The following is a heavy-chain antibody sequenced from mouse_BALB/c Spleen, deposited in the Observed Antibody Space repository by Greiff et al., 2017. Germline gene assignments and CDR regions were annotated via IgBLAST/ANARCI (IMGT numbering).Heavy chain of an antibody. Sequence: DVMLVESGGGLVKPGGSLKLSCAASGFTFSSYAMSWVRQTPEKRLEWVASISSGGSTYYPDSVKGRFSISRDNARNILYLQMSSLRSEDTAMYYCAKATFYYFDYWGQGTTLTVSS. CDR3: AKATFYYFDY. CDR1: GFTFSSYA. J-gene: IGHJ2*01. V-gene: IGHV5-6-5*01. D-gene: IGHD2-1*01. CDR2: ISSGGST.